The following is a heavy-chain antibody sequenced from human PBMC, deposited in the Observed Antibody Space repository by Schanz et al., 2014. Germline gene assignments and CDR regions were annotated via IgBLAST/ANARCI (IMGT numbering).Heavy chain of an antibody. V-gene: IGHV3-7*05. CDR3: ARIGGSVFDY. Sequence: EVQLLESGGGLVQPGGSLRLSCAASTFTFSSDWMSWVRQAPGKGLEWVANIKEDGSVKDYADSVKGRFTISRDNSKNTLYLQMNSLRAEDTAVYYCARIGGSVFDYWAQGTRVTVSS. D-gene: IGHD3-10*01. J-gene: IGHJ4*02. CDR2: IKEDGSVK. CDR1: TFTFSSDW.